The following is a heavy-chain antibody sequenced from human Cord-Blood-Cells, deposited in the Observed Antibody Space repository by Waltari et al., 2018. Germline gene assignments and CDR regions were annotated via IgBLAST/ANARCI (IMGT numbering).Heavy chain of an antibody. CDR1: GFTFSNAW. V-gene: IGHV3-15*01. D-gene: IGHD3-10*01. CDR3: TTDLDTMVRGGDY. J-gene: IGHJ4*02. Sequence: EVQLVESGGGLVTPGGSLRLSCAASGFTFSNAWMSWVRKAPGTGLEWVARIKSKTDGETTDYAAPVKGIFTIARDDSKNTLYLQMSRLKTEDTAVYYCTTDLDTMVRGGDYWGQGTLVTVSS. CDR2: IKSKTDGETT.